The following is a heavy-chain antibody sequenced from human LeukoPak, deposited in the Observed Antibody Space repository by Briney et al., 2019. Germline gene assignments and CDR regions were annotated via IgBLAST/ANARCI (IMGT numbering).Heavy chain of an antibody. V-gene: IGHV1-18*01. Sequence: ASVKVSCKASGYTFTSYGISWVRQAPGQGLEWMGWISAYNGNTNYAQKPQGRVTMTTDTSTSTAYMGLRSLRSDDTAVYYCARGGLQTWYYYMDVWGKGTTVTVSS. J-gene: IGHJ6*03. CDR3: ARGGLQTWYYYMDV. CDR2: ISAYNGNT. CDR1: GYTFTSYG.